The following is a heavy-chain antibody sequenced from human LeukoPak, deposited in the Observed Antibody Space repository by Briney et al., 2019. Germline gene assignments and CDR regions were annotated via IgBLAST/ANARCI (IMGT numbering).Heavy chain of an antibody. Sequence: PGGSLRLSCAASGFTFSSYSMNWVRQAPGKGLEWVSPISSSSSYIYYADSVKGRFTISRDNAKNSLYLQMNSLRAEDTAVYYCASPSSGSYSAFDIWGQGTMVTVSS. J-gene: IGHJ3*02. CDR3: ASPSSGSYSAFDI. CDR1: GFTFSSYS. V-gene: IGHV3-21*01. CDR2: ISSSSSYI. D-gene: IGHD1-26*01.